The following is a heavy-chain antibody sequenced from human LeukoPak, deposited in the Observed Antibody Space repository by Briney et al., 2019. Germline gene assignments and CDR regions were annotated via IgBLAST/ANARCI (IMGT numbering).Heavy chain of an antibody. CDR1: GYTFTGYY. J-gene: IGHJ4*02. CDR2: INPNSGGT. Sequence: WASVKVSCKASGYTFTGYYMHWVRQAPGQGLEWMGWINPNSGGTNYAQKFQGRVTMTRDTSISTAYMELSRLRSDDTAVYYCARNLVATIYFTDWAKGPLVTVSS. V-gene: IGHV1-2*02. CDR3: ARNLVATIYFTD. D-gene: IGHD5-12*01.